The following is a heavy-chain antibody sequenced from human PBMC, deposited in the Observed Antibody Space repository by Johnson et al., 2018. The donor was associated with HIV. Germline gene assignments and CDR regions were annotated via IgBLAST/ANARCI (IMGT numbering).Heavy chain of an antibody. Sequence: QVQLVESGGGVVQPGGSLRLSCAASGFTFSSYGMHWVRQTPGKGLEWVAFTRFDGSKKYYAESVKGRFTISRDNSKTTLYLQMNSLASEDTAVYYCAKNRDYGGSAFDIWGRGTMVIVSS. CDR3: AKNRDYGGSAFDI. CDR1: GFTFSSYG. V-gene: IGHV3-30*02. J-gene: IGHJ3*02. CDR2: TRFDGSKK. D-gene: IGHD4-17*01.